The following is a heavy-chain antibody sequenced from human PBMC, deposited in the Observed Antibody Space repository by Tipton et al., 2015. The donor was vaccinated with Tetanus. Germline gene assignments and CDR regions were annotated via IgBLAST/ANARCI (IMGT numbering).Heavy chain of an antibody. CDR3: ARVWGRGQLVTKPNWYFDL. Sequence: SLRLSCAASGFTLSRNSMNWVRQAPGKGLEWVSSISSSGSTIYYADSVKGRFTISRDNAKNSLSLQVNSLRAEDTAVYYCARVWGRGQLVTKPNWYFDLWGRGTLVTVSS. CDR1: GFTLSRNS. D-gene: IGHD6-6*01. V-gene: IGHV3-21*04. J-gene: IGHJ2*01. CDR2: ISSSGSTI.